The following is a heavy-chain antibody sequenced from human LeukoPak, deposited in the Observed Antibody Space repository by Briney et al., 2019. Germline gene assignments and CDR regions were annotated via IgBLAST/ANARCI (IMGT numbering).Heavy chain of an antibody. Sequence: GGSLRLSCAASGFTFSSYSMNWVRQAPGKGLEWVSYISSSSSTIYYADSVKGRFTISRDNAKNSLYLQMNSLRAEDTAVYYCASVRGYCGGDCYHVWGQGTLVTVSS. CDR1: GFTFSSYS. D-gene: IGHD2-21*02. CDR3: ASVRGYCGGDCYHV. V-gene: IGHV3-48*01. J-gene: IGHJ4*02. CDR2: ISSSSSTI.